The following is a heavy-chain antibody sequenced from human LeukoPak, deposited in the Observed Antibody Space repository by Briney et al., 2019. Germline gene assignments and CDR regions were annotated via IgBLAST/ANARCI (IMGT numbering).Heavy chain of an antibody. V-gene: IGHV1-46*01. J-gene: IGHJ4*02. D-gene: IGHD3-10*01. CDR3: AKRGVVIRGLLVIGLHTEAYYFDS. Sequence: ASVKVSCKASGYTFTSYYMHWVRQAPGQGLEWMGIINPSGGSTSYAQKFQGRVTMTRDTSTSTVYMELSSLRSEDTAVYFCAKRGVVIRGLLVIGLHTEAYYFDSWGQGILVTVSS. CDR2: INPSGGST. CDR1: GYTFTSYY.